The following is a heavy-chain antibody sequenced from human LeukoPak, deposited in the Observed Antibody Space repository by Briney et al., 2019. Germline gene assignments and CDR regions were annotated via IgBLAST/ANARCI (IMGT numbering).Heavy chain of an antibody. Sequence: SETLSLTCAVYGGSFSSYYWSWIRQPPGKGLEWIGEINHSGSTNYNPSLKSRVTISVDTSKNQFSLKLSSVTAADTAVYYCARRIPYYDILTGPARAFDIWGQGTMVTVSS. D-gene: IGHD3-9*01. V-gene: IGHV4-34*01. CDR1: GGSFSSYY. J-gene: IGHJ3*02. CDR3: ARRIPYYDILTGPARAFDI. CDR2: INHSGST.